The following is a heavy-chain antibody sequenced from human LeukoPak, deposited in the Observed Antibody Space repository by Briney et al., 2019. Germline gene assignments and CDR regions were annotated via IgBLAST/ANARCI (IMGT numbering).Heavy chain of an antibody. V-gene: IGHV3-7*03. J-gene: IGHJ4*02. CDR1: GFTFSSYW. CDR2: IKQDGSEK. Sequence: GGSLRLFCAAPGFTFSSYWMIWVRQAPGKGLEWVANIKQDGSEKYYVESVKGRFTISRDNAKNSLYLQMNSLRAEDTAVYYCASDTQGLDYWGQGNLVTVSS. CDR3: ASDTQGLDY.